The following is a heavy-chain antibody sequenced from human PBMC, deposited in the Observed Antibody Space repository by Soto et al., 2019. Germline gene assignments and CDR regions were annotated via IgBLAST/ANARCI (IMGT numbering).Heavy chain of an antibody. CDR2: TYYRSKWYN. CDR1: GDSVSSNSAA. CDR3: AREDLDTAMVFKTPLFNWFDP. J-gene: IGHJ5*02. Sequence: KQSQTLSLTCAISGDSVSSNSAAWNWIRQSPSRGLEWLGRTYYRSKWYNDYAVSVKSRITINPDTSKNQFSLQLNSVTPEDTAVYYCAREDLDTAMVFKTPLFNWFDPWGQGTLVTVSS. V-gene: IGHV6-1*01. D-gene: IGHD5-18*01.